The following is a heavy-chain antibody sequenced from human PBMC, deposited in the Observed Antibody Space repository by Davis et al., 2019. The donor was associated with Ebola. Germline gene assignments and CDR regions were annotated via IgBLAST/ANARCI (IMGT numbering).Heavy chain of an antibody. Sequence: GGSLRLSCEASGFTFTDYYMTWIRQAPGKGLEWVSYMSGDHLYTNYADSVRGRFTISTDDAKNSLYLQMNSLRVEETALYYCARVSRKISTGWYRFDAFDIWGQGTLVTVSS. CDR2: MSGDHLYT. V-gene: IGHV3-11*06. CDR1: GFTFTDYY. D-gene: IGHD6-19*01. J-gene: IGHJ3*02. CDR3: ARVSRKISTGWYRFDAFDI.